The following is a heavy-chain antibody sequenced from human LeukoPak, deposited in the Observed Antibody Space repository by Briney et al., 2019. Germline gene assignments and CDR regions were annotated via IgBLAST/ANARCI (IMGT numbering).Heavy chain of an antibody. D-gene: IGHD4-23*01. CDR1: GFTVSSNY. CDR2: VYSGGST. J-gene: IGHJ4*02. CDR3: AREYGGSYFDY. V-gene: IGHV3-53*04. Sequence: GGSLRLSCAASGFTVSSNYMSWVRQAPGKGLEWVSVVYSGGSTYYADSVKGRFTISRHNSKNTLYLQMNSLRAEDTAVYYCAREYGGSYFDYWGQGTLVTVSS.